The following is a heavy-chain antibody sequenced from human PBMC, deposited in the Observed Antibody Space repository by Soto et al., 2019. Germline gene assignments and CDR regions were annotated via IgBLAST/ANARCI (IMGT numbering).Heavy chain of an antibody. CDR2: IYWDDDK. Sequence: QITLKESGPTLVKPTQTLTLTCTFSGFSLSTSGVGVGWIRQPPGKALEWLALIYWDDDKRYSPSLKSRLTITKDTSKNQVVLTMTNMDPVDTATYYGARVYGFSTRFDPWGQGSLVTVSS. CDR1: GFSLSTSGVG. V-gene: IGHV2-5*02. CDR3: ARVYGFSTRFDP. D-gene: IGHD3-10*01. J-gene: IGHJ5*02.